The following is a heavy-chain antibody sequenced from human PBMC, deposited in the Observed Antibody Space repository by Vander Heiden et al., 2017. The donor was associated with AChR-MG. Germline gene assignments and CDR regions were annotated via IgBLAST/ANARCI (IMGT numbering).Heavy chain of an antibody. CDR1: GGSISSGDYS. V-gene: IGHV4-30-4*01. J-gene: IGHJ4*02. CDR3: ARDSGQLAQEDY. CDR2: IYYSGST. Sequence: QVQLQESGPGLVKPSPTLSLTCPVSGGSISSGDYSWSWIRQPPGKGLEWIGYIYYSGSTYYNPSLKSRVTISVDTSKNQFSLKLSSVTAADTAVYYCARDSGQLAQEDYWGQGTLVTVSS. D-gene: IGHD6-6*01.